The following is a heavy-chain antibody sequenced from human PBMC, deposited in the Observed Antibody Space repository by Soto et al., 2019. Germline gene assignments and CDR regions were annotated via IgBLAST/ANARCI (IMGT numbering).Heavy chain of an antibody. Sequence: SVKVSCKASGGPFSSYAISWVRQAPGQGLEWMGGIIPIFGTANYAQKFQGRVTITADESTSTACMELSSLRSEDTAVYYCAGRYALGSGDPSFAFGIRGQGTMV. CDR2: IIPIFGTA. J-gene: IGHJ3*02. CDR1: GGPFSSYA. V-gene: IGHV1-69*13. CDR3: AGRYALGSGDPSFAFGI. D-gene: IGHD2-21*01.